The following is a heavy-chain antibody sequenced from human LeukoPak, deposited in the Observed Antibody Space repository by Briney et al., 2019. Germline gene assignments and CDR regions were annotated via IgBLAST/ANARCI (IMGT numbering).Heavy chain of an antibody. V-gene: IGHV3-74*01. D-gene: IGHD2-15*01. CDR2: INSDGSST. Sequence: GRSLRLSCTASGFTFGDYLMSWFRQAPGKGLVWVSRINSDGSSTSYADSVKGRFTISRDNAKNTLYLQMNSLRAEDTAVYYCARGGGSPDYWGQGTLVTVSS. CDR1: GFTFGDYL. CDR3: ARGGGSPDY. J-gene: IGHJ4*02.